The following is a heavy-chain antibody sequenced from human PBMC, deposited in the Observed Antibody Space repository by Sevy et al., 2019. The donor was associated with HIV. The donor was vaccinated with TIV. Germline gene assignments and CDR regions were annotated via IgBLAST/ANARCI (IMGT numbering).Heavy chain of an antibody. CDR2: ISSSSSTI. J-gene: IGHJ4*02. Sequence: GGSLRLSCAASGFTFSSYSMNWVRQAPGKGLEWVSYISSSSSTIYYADSVKGRFTISRDNAKNSLYLQMNSLRDEDTAVYYCARALSSRGSTSLASDYWGQGTLVTVSS. CDR3: ARALSSRGSTSLASDY. CDR1: GFTFSSYS. V-gene: IGHV3-48*02. D-gene: IGHD2-2*01.